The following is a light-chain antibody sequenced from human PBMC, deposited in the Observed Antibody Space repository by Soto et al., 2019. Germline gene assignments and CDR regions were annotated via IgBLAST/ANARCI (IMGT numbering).Light chain of an antibody. V-gene: IGLV2-14*01. CDR1: SSDIGAHNF. CDR2: EVT. CDR3: SSYTKNRTLL. Sequence: QSVLTQPASVSGSPGQSITVSCTGTSSDIGAHNFVSWYQQHPGKAPRLIIYEVTNRPSGLSDRFSGSKSGNTASLIISGLQAEDEADYFCSSYTKNRTLLFGGATKLTVL. J-gene: IGLJ2*01.